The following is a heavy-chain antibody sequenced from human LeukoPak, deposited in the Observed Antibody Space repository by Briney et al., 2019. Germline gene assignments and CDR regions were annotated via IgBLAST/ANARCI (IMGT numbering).Heavy chain of an antibody. Sequence: SETLSFTCTVSGGSISSYYWSWIRQPPGKGLEWIGYIYYSGSTNYNPSLKSRVTISVDTSKNQFSLKLSSVTAADTAVYYCAREGSYYRFDYWGQGTLVTVSS. V-gene: IGHV4-59*01. J-gene: IGHJ4*02. CDR3: AREGSYYRFDY. D-gene: IGHD1-26*01. CDR2: IYYSGST. CDR1: GGSISSYY.